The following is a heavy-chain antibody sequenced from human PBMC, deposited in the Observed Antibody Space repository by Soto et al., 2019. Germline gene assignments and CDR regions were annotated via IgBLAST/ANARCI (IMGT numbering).Heavy chain of an antibody. CDR1: GFNFSNHW. J-gene: IGHJ5*02. V-gene: IGHV3-74*01. CDR2: ITSDGKSK. CDR3: PRESCDWPLNWFDP. D-gene: IGHD2-21*02. Sequence: VHLVESGGGLVQPGGSLRLSCAASGFNFSNHWMHWVRQRPGEGLVWVSRITSDGKSKAYAESVKGRFAISRDNAKKPLYLQMNGLTSSDTAVYYCPRESCDWPLNWFDPWGQGTLVTVSS.